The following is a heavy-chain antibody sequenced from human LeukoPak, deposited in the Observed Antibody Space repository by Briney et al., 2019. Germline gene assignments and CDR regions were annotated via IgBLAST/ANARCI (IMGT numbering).Heavy chain of an antibody. CDR3: ARGLIAVAGTPTSYYYYYYMDV. CDR1: GGSFSGYY. J-gene: IGHJ6*03. V-gene: IGHV4-34*01. Sequence: SETLSLTCAVYGGSFSGYYWSWIRQPPGKGLEWIGEINHSGSTNYNPSLKSRVTMSVDTSKNQFSLKLSSVTAADTAVYYCARGLIAVAGTPTSYYYYYYMDVWGKGTTVTVSS. D-gene: IGHD6-19*01. CDR2: INHSGST.